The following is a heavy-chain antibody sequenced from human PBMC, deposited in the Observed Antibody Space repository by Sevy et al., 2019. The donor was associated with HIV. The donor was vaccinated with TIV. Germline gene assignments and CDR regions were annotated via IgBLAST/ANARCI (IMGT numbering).Heavy chain of an antibody. Sequence: ASVKVSCEVSGYTLTELSMHWVRQAPGKGLEWMGGFDPEDGETIYAQKFQGRVTMTEDTSTDTAYMELSSLRSEDTAVYYCATVPARITIFGVAKGGYYFDYWGQGTLVTVSS. V-gene: IGHV1-24*01. D-gene: IGHD3-3*01. CDR2: FDPEDGET. J-gene: IGHJ4*02. CDR3: ATVPARITIFGVAKGGYYFDY. CDR1: GYTLTELS.